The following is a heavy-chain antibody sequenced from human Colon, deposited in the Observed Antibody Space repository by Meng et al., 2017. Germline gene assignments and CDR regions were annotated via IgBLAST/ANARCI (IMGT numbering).Heavy chain of an antibody. J-gene: IGHJ5*02. CDR3: ARRNSNNWFDP. CDR2: IFHSGTS. Sequence: QGQLPGSGPGRVKPPGTLSLPCAGPGAAISGDNWWSWVRQTPGKGLGWLGEIFHSGTSNYNPSLKSRVTISVDKSKNQFSLRLSSVTAADTAVYYCARRNSNNWFDPWGQGILVTVSS. D-gene: IGHD2/OR15-2a*01. V-gene: IGHV4-4*03. CDR1: GAAISGDNW.